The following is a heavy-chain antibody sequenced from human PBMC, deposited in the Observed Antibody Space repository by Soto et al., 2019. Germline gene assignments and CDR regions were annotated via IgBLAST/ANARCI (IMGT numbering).Heavy chain of an antibody. CDR3: ARVLWFGELPHFDY. CDR2: IYHSGST. V-gene: IGHV4-30-2*01. J-gene: IGHJ4*02. D-gene: IGHD3-10*01. Sequence: QLQLQESGSGLVKPSQTLSLTCAVSGGSISSGGYSWSWIRQPPGKGLESIGYIYHSGSTYYNPSLKRRITIAVDRSKNQFSRKLSSVTAADTAVYYCARVLWFGELPHFDYWGQGTLVTVAS. CDR1: GGSISSGGYS.